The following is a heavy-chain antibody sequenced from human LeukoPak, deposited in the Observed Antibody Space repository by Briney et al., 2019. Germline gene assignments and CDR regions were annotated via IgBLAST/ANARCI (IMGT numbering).Heavy chain of an antibody. J-gene: IGHJ6*03. D-gene: IGHD2-2*01. CDR3: ARDRIVVVPAAIGYYYYMDV. V-gene: IGHV1-18*01. CDR1: GYTFTSYG. Sequence: ASVKVSCKASGYTFTSYGISWVRQAPGQGLEWMGWISAYNGNTNYAQKLQGRVTMTTDTSTSTAYMELRSLRFDDTAVYYCARDRIVVVPAAIGYYYYMDVWGKGTTVTVSS. CDR2: ISAYNGNT.